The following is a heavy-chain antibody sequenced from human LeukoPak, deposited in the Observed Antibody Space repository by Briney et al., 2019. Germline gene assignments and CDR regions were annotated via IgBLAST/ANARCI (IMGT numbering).Heavy chain of an antibody. CDR1: GYTFTGYH. CDR3: ASTPGGWYYDIWYDY. Sequence: ASVKVSCKASGYTFTGYHMHWVRQAPGQGLEWMGRINPNSGGTNYAQKFQGRVTMTRDTSISTAYMELSRLRSDDTAVYYCASTPGGWYYDIWYDYWGQGTLVTVSS. D-gene: IGHD3-9*01. V-gene: IGHV1-2*06. J-gene: IGHJ4*02. CDR2: INPNSGGT.